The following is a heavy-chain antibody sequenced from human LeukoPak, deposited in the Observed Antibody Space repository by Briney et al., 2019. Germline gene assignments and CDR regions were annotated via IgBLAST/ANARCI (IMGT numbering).Heavy chain of an antibody. CDR2: VGTVGDK. J-gene: IGHJ4*02. CDR3: ARGGKTAMADY. Sequence: GGSLRLSCTASGFTFSINDMHWVRQATGKGLEWVSGVGTVGDKYYADSVKGRFIISREDAKNSVYLQMNSLRAGDTAVYYCARGGKTAMADYWDQGTLVTVSS. CDR1: GFTFSIND. V-gene: IGHV3-13*01. D-gene: IGHD5-18*01.